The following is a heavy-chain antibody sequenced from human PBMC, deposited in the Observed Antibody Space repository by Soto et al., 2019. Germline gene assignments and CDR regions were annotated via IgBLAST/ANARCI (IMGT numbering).Heavy chain of an antibody. Sequence: EVQLVESGGGLVKPGGSLRLSCAASGFTFSGYTMNWVRLAPGKGLEWVSSIRSSSSDIYYTDSVKGRFTISRDNAKNSLYLQMNSLRAEDTAVYYCARDNWFDSWGQGTLVTVSP. J-gene: IGHJ5*01. V-gene: IGHV3-21*01. CDR1: GFTFSGYT. CDR3: ARDNWFDS. CDR2: IRSSSSDI.